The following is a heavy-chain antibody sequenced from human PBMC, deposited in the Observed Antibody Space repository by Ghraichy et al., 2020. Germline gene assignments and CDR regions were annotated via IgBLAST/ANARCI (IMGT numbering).Heavy chain of an antibody. CDR2: IYYSGST. CDR3: ARVIFRGMWAQYNWFDP. V-gene: IGHV4-59*01. Sequence: SETLSLTCTVSGGSISSYYWSWIRQPPGKGLEWIGYIYYSGSTNYNPSLKSRVTISVDTSKNQFSLKLSSVTAADTAVYYCARVIFRGMWAQYNWFDPWGQGTLVTVSS. CDR1: GGSISSYY. J-gene: IGHJ5*02. D-gene: IGHD3-10*01.